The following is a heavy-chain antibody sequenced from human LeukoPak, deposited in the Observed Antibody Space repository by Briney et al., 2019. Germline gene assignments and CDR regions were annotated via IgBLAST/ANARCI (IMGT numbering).Heavy chain of an antibody. D-gene: IGHD3-22*01. V-gene: IGHV3-53*01. Sequence: GGSLRLSCAASGFTVGSNYMSWVRQAPGKGLEWVSVIYSGGSTYYADSVKGRFTISRDNSKNTLYLQMNSLRAEDTAVYYCAREDSSGYRFDYWGQGTLVTVSS. CDR1: GFTVGSNY. CDR2: IYSGGST. J-gene: IGHJ4*02. CDR3: AREDSSGYRFDY.